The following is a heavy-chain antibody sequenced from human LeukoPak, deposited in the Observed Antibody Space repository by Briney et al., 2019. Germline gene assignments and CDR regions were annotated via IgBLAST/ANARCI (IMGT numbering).Heavy chain of an antibody. J-gene: IGHJ4*02. D-gene: IGHD6-13*01. V-gene: IGHV3-30*02. CDR1: GFTFSSYG. CDR2: IRYDGSNK. Sequence: GGSLRPSCAASGFTFSSYGMHWVRQAPGKGLEWVAFIRYDGSNKYYADSVKGRFTISRGNSKNTLYLQMNSLRAEDTAVYYCAKTTYSSSWYTSSWGQGTLVTVSS. CDR3: AKTTYSSSWYTSS.